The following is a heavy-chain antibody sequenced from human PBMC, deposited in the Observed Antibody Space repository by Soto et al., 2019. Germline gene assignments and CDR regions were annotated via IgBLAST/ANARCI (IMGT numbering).Heavy chain of an antibody. D-gene: IGHD3-3*01. J-gene: IGHJ3*02. CDR2: ISAYNGNT. Sequence: ASVKVSCKASGYTFTSYGISWVRQAPGQGLEWMGWISAYNGNTNYAQKLQGRVTMTTDTSTSTAYMELRSLRSDDTAVYYCARDPYYDFWSGYYRPTDAFDIWGQGTMVTV. CDR1: GYTFTSYG. CDR3: ARDPYYDFWSGYYRPTDAFDI. V-gene: IGHV1-18*04.